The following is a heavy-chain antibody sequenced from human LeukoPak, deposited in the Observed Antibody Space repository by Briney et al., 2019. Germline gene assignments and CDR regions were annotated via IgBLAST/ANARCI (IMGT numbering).Heavy chain of an antibody. CDR2: ISRVISTV. CDR3: ARGSSWLDY. CDR1: GFTFNTYS. D-gene: IGHD6-13*01. J-gene: IGHJ4*02. V-gene: IGHV3-48*01. Sequence: GGSLRLSCAASGFTFNTYSMNWVRQAPGKGPKWVSFISRVISTVYYADSVKGRFTISRDNAKNSMYLQMNSLRVEDTAVYYCARGSSWLDYWGQGILVTVSS.